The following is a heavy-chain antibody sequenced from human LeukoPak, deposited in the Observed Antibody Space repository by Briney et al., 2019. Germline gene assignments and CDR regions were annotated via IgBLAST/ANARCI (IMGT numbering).Heavy chain of an antibody. CDR2: INAGNGNT. Sequence: ASVKVSCKASGYTFTSYAMHWVRQAPGQRLEWMGWINAGNGNTKYSQKFQGRVTITRDTSASTAYMELSSLRSEDTAVYCCARGDSSGWYDYWGQGTLVTVSS. CDR3: ARGDSSGWYDY. V-gene: IGHV1-3*01. CDR1: GYTFTSYA. D-gene: IGHD6-19*01. J-gene: IGHJ4*02.